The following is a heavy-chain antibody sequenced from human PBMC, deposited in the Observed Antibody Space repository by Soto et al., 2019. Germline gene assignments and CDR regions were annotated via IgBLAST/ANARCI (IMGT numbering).Heavy chain of an antibody. CDR3: ARVDGAVAGIDY. D-gene: IGHD6-19*01. CDR2: ISSSGSTI. J-gene: IGHJ4*02. Sequence: GGSLRLSCVASGFTFSSYEMNWVRQAPGKGLEWVSYISSSGSTIYYADSVKGRFTISRDNAKNSLYLQMNSLRAEDTAVYYCARVDGAVAGIDYWGQGTLVTVSS. CDR1: GFTFSSYE. V-gene: IGHV3-48*03.